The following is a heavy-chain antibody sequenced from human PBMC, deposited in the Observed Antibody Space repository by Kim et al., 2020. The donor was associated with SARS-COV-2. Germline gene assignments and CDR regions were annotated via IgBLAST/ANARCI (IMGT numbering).Heavy chain of an antibody. J-gene: IGHJ3*02. Sequence: GESLKISCKGSGYGFTSYWIGWVRQMPGKGLEWMGIIYPGDSDTRYSPSFQGQVTISADKSTSTAYVQWSSLKASDTAMYYCAFPSGDNYGAGAFDIWGEGTMVTVSS. CDR3: AFPSGDNYGAGAFDI. CDR2: IYPGDSDT. CDR1: GYGFTSYW. V-gene: IGHV5-51*01. D-gene: IGHD5-12*01.